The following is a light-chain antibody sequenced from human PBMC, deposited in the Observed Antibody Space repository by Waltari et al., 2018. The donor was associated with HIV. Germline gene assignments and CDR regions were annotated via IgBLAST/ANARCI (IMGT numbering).Light chain of an antibody. V-gene: IGLV3-1*01. CDR3: QAWNSSTVV. Sequence: SYDLTQPLSVSVSPGQTASNTCSGDKLGAKYACWHQQQPCQPPVLVIYEDSKRPSGIHELFAGSNSRNTATLTISVTQAMDEAYYYCQAWNSSTVVFGGGTKLTVL. J-gene: IGLJ2*01. CDR2: EDS. CDR1: KLGAKY.